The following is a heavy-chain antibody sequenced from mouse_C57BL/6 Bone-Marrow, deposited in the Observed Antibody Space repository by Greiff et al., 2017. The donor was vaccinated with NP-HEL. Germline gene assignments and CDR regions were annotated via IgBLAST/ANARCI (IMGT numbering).Heavy chain of an antibody. CDR2: IDPSDSYT. D-gene: IGHD2-1*01. Sequence: QVQLQQPGAELVMPGASVKLSCKASGYTFTSYWMHWVKQRPGQGLEWIGEIDPSDSYTNYNQKFKGKSTLNVDKSSSTAYMQLSSLTSEDSAVDYCARSRGAIYYGNYVAYWGKGTLVTVAA. J-gene: IGHJ3*01. CDR1: GYTFTSYW. V-gene: IGHV1-69*01. CDR3: ARSRGAIYYGNYVAY.